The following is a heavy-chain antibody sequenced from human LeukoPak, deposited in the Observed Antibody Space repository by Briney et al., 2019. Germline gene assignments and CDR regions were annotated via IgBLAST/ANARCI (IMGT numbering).Heavy chain of an antibody. J-gene: IGHJ4*02. V-gene: IGHV1-69*05. Sequence: GASVKVSCKASGGTFSSYAISWVRQAPGQGLEWMGGFIPIFGTANYAQKFQGRVTITTDESTSTAYMELSSLRSEDTAVYYCARALVYDSSGYQPFDYWGQGTLVTVSS. D-gene: IGHD3-22*01. CDR1: GGTFSSYA. CDR2: FIPIFGTA. CDR3: ARALVYDSSGYQPFDY.